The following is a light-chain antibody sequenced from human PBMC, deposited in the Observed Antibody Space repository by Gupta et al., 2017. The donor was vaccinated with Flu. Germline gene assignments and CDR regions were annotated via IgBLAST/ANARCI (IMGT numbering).Light chain of an antibody. CDR2: SVS. J-gene: IGKJ4*01. CDR1: QSGDNSINGAY. Sequence: VSLGQRATISCNASQSGDNSINGAYLAWYQQRPGQPPKLLIYSVSTRKSGVPDRLSGRGSGTEFTLTISSLQAEDVAVYYCLQDSSVPPNFGGGTKVEIK. CDR3: LQDSSVPPN. V-gene: IGKV4-1*01.